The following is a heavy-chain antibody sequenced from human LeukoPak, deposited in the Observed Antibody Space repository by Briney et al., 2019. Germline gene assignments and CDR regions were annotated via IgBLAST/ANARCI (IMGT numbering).Heavy chain of an antibody. V-gene: IGHV3-15*07. CDR2: IKNKHEHQAA. D-gene: IGHD1-26*01. J-gene: IGHJ4*02. CDR3: VTDANRILGARGTGY. CDR1: GFDFSGAY. Sequence: GGSLRLSCAASGFDFSGAYMNWVRQAPGKELEWVGLIKNKHEHQAADYAAPVRERFIITRDDSSSTLFLQMHSLKTEDTAVYYCVTDANRILGARGTGYWGQGILVTVSS.